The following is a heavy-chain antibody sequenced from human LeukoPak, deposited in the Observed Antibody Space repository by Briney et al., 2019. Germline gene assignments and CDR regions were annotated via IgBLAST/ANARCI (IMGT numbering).Heavy chain of an antibody. Sequence: GASVKVSRKASGYTFTSYDINWVRQATGQGLEWMGWMNPNSGNTGYAQKFQGRVTMTRNTSISTAYMELSSLRSEDTAVYYCARLDFWSGYYPDYWGQGTLVTVSS. D-gene: IGHD3-3*01. V-gene: IGHV1-8*01. CDR1: GYTFTSYD. CDR3: ARLDFWSGYYPDY. J-gene: IGHJ4*02. CDR2: MNPNSGNT.